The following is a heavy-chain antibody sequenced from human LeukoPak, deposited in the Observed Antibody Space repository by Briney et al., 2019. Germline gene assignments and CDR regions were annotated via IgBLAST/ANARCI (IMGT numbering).Heavy chain of an antibody. V-gene: IGHV3-64*01. CDR2: ISSNGGST. Sequence: GGSLRLSCAASGFTFSSYAMHWVRQAPGKGLEYVSAISSNGGSTYYANSVKGRFTISRDNSKNTLYLQMGILRAEDMALYYCARVAGHCSSTSCENDYWGQGTLVTVSS. CDR1: GFTFSSYA. CDR3: ARVAGHCSSTSCENDY. J-gene: IGHJ4*02. D-gene: IGHD2-2*01.